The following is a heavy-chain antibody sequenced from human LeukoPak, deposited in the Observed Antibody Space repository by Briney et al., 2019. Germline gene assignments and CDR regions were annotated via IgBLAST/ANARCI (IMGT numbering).Heavy chain of an antibody. D-gene: IGHD2-21*02. CDR2: ISWNSGSI. V-gene: IGHV3-9*01. CDR3: AKDIGDSRWHAFDI. J-gene: IGHJ3*02. CDR1: GFTFDDYA. Sequence: PGGSLRLSCAASGFTFDDYAMHWVRQAPGKGLEWVSGISWNSGSIGYADSVKGRFTISRDNAKNSLYLQMNSLRAEDTALYYCAKDIGDSRWHAFDIWGQGTMVTVSS.